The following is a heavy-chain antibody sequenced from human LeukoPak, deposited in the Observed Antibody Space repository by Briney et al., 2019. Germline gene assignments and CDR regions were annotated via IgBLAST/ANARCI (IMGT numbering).Heavy chain of an antibody. J-gene: IGHJ3*02. Sequence: GGSLRLSCVVSGFTFSGYSMNWVRQAPGKGLEWVSSISSSRNYLYYADSVKGRFTISRNNAKNSLFLQMNSLRAEDTAVYYCASNIVVAGRALGAFDIWGQGTMVTVSS. D-gene: IGHD6-19*01. CDR2: ISSSRNYL. CDR1: GFTFSGYS. V-gene: IGHV3-21*01. CDR3: ASNIVVAGRALGAFDI.